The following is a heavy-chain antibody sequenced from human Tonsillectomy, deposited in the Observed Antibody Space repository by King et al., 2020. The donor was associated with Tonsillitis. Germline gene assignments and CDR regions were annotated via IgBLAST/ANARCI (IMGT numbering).Heavy chain of an antibody. J-gene: IGHJ4*02. CDR3: ARGGLYDYDILTVYPRNDY. V-gene: IGHV3-21*01. CDR1: GFTFSSYS. CDR2: ISSSNNHI. Sequence: VQLVESGGGLVKPGGSLRLSCAASGFTFSSYSMNWVRQAPGKGLEWVSSISSSNNHIYYADSVKGRFTISRDNAKNSLYLQMNSLRAEDTAVYYCARGGLYDYDILTVYPRNDYWGQGTLVTVSS. D-gene: IGHD3-9*01.